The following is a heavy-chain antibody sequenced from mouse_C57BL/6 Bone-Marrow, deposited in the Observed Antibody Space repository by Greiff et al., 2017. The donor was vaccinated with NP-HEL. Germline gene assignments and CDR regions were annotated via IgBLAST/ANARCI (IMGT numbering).Heavy chain of an antibody. D-gene: IGHD1-1*01. CDR3: ALWEKTTYYFDY. V-gene: IGHV3-6*01. CDR2: ISYDGSN. Sequence: EVQLQQSGPGLVKPSQSLSLTCSVTGYSITSGYYWNWIRQFPGNKLEWMGYISYDGSNNYNPSLKNRISITRDTSKNQFFLKLNSVTTEDTATYYCALWEKTTYYFDYWGQGTTLTVSS. J-gene: IGHJ2*01. CDR1: GYSITSGYY.